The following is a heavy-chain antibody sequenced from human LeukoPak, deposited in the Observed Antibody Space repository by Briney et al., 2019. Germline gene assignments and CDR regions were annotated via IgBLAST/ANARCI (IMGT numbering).Heavy chain of an antibody. Sequence: GASVKVSCKASGYIFSNYDLHWVRQAPGQRPEWLAWGSAANGDIKYSQEFQGRITITRDTSASTAYMELSSVRSEDTAVYYCVRAAGSGSWIFDYWGQGTLVTVSS. CDR2: GSAANGDI. V-gene: IGHV1-3*02. CDR3: VRAAGSGSWIFDY. D-gene: IGHD6-13*01. CDR1: GYIFSNYD. J-gene: IGHJ4*02.